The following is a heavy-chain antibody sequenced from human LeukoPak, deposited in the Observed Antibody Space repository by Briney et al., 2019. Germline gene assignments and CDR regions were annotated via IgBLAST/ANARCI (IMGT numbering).Heavy chain of an antibody. V-gene: IGHV1-8*01. CDR1: GYTFTSYD. Sequence: ASVKVSCKASGYTFTSYDINRVRQATGQGLEWMGWMNPNSGNTGYAQKFQGRVTMTRNTSISTAYMELSSLRSEDTAVYYCATSYYDSSGYYYYYYGMDVWGQGTTVTVSS. D-gene: IGHD3-22*01. CDR2: MNPNSGNT. CDR3: ATSYYDSSGYYYYYYGMDV. J-gene: IGHJ6*02.